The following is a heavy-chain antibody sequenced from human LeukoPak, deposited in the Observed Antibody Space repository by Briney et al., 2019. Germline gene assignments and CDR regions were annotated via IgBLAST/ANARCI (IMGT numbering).Heavy chain of an antibody. CDR1: GFSFSDYD. D-gene: IGHD3-22*01. J-gene: IGHJ4*02. V-gene: IGHV3-30*02. CDR3: ARDTYYYDSSGYYYPGGSDC. Sequence: GGSLRLSCAASGFSFSDYDMHWVRQAPGKGLEWVTFIRYDGTNTYADSVKGRFTISRDNAKNSLYLQMNSLRAEDTAVYYCARDTYYYDSSGYYYPGGSDCWGQGTLVTVSS. CDR2: IRYDGTNT.